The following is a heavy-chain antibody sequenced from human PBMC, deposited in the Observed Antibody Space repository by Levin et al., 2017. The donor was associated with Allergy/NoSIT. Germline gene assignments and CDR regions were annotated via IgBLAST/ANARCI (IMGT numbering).Heavy chain of an antibody. CDR1: GGSFSGYY. CDR2: INHSGST. D-gene: IGHD2-15*01. Sequence: SQTLSLTCAVYGGSFSGYYWSWIRQPPGKGLEWIGEINHSGSTNYNPSLKSRVTISVDTSKNQFSLKLSSVTAADTAVYYCATGAVLGYCSGGSCYGGSNWFDPWGQGTLVTVSS. CDR3: ATGAVLGYCSGGSCYGGSNWFDP. V-gene: IGHV4-34*01. J-gene: IGHJ5*02.